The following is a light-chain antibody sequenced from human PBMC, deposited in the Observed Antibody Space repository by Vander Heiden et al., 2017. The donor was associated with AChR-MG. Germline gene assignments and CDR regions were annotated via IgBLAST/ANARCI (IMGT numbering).Light chain of an antibody. Sequence: SYELTQPPSVSVSPGQTATITCSGDRLGDKYACWYQQKPGQSPVLVIYQDRKRPSGIPERCSGSNSGNTATLTISGTQTMDEGDYYCQAWDNSIVFGGGTKLTVL. CDR1: RLGDKY. CDR3: QAWDNSIV. V-gene: IGLV3-1*01. CDR2: QDR. J-gene: IGLJ2*01.